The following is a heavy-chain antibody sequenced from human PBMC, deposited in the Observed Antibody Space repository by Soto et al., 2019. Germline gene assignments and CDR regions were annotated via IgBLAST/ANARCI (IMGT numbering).Heavy chain of an antibody. CDR2: IWVDGTNK. V-gene: IGHV3-33*01. J-gene: IGHJ6*02. CDR3: ARDQYQLGCGDTRGYYNFAMDV. Sequence: QVQLVESGGGLVQPGRSLSLSCAASGFTLSDYGMHWVRQAPGKGLEWVAVIWVDGTNKYYADSVKGRFTISRDNSKNTMYLQMNSLRAEDKAVYYCARDQYQLGCGDTRGYYNFAMDVWGQGTTVTVSS. CDR1: GFTLSDYG. D-gene: IGHD3-3*01.